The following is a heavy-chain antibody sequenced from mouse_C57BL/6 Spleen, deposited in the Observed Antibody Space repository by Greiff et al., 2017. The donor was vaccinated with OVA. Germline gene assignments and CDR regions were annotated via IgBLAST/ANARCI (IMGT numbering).Heavy chain of an antibody. CDR2: IDPSDSYT. D-gene: IGHD1-1*01. CDR3: AYGPDFDY. J-gene: IGHJ2*01. CDR1: GYTFTSYW. V-gene: IGHV1-69*01. Sequence: QVQLQQPGAELVMPGASVKLSCKASGYTFTSYWMHWVKQRPGQGLEWIGEIDPSDSYTNYNQKFKGKSTLTVDKSSSTAYMQLSSLTSEDSAVYYCAYGPDFDYWGQGTTLTLSS.